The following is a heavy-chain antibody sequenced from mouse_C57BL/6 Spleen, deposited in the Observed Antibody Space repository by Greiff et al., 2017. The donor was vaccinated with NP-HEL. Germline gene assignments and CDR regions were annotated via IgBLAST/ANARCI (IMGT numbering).Heavy chain of an antibody. J-gene: IGHJ4*01. Sequence: QVQLQQSGAELVKPGASVKLSCKASGYWIEWVKQRPGHGLEWIGEILPGSGSTNYNEKFKGKATFTADTSSNTAYMQLSSLTTEDSAIYYCAITIVREYYYAMDYWGQGTSVTVSS. V-gene: IGHV1-9*01. CDR2: ILPGSGST. CDR3: AITIVREYYYAMDY. CDR1: SGYW. D-gene: IGHD2-5*01.